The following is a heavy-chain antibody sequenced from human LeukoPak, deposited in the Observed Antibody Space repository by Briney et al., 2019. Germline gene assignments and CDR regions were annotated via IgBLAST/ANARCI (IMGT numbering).Heavy chain of an antibody. CDR3: AREGDY. Sequence: PSQTLSLTCTVSGDSISSGDYYWSWIHQPPGKGLEWIGYIYYSGGTYYNPSLKSRLTISVDTSKNQFSLKLSSVTAADTAVYYCAREGDYWGQGTLVTVSS. CDR2: IYYSGGT. J-gene: IGHJ4*02. V-gene: IGHV4-30-4*08. CDR1: GDSISSGDYY.